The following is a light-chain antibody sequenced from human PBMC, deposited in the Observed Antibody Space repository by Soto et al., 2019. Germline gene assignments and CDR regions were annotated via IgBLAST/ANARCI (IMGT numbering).Light chain of an antibody. V-gene: IGKV3D-20*02. CDR2: DAY. CDR3: RQRLNNWQFT. J-gene: IGKJ3*01. Sequence: EIVLTQSPATLSLSPGERATLSCGASQSVSSSYLAWYQQKPGQAPRRLIYDAYNRAAGIPPRFSGSGSGTDVTLTISSRVPDEYAGYFYRQRLNNWQFTFGPGTKVDI. CDR1: QSVSSSY.